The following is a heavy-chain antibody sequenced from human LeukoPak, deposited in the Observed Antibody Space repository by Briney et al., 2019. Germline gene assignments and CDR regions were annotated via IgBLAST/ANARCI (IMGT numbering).Heavy chain of an antibody. V-gene: IGHV5-10-1*01. CDR1: GYSFTNYW. J-gene: IGHJ4*02. Sequence: GESLKISCKGSGYSFTNYWISWVRQMPGKGLDWMGRIDPSDSYTNYSPSFQGTVTISADKSINTAYLQWTSLKASDTAMYYCSRSPQGLILDYWGQGTPVIVSS. CDR2: IDPSDSYT. D-gene: IGHD3-22*01. CDR3: SRSPQGLILDY.